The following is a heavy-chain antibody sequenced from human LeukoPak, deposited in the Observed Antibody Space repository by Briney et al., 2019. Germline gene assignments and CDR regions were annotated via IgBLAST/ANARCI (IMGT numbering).Heavy chain of an antibody. J-gene: IGHJ6*02. Sequence: SETLSPTCAVYGGSFSGYYWSWIRQPPGKGLEWIGEINHSGSTNYNPSLKSRVTISVDTSKNQFSLKLSSVTAADTAVYYCARENYYDSSGYYYGYYYYYGMDVWGQGTTVTVSS. CDR2: INHSGST. V-gene: IGHV4-34*01. CDR3: ARENYYDSSGYYYGYYYYYGMDV. CDR1: GGSFSGYY. D-gene: IGHD3-22*01.